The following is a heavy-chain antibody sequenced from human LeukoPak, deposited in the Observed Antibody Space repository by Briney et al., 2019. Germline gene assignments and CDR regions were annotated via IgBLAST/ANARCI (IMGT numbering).Heavy chain of an antibody. CDR3: ATVGLIKPEYYDRSGYYYRRVLSPLDY. CDR1: GYNFIKYV. Sequence: ASVKVSCKASGYNFIKYVIHWVRQAPGQRLEWMGWINAGSAYTKVSQSFQGRVTMTEDTSTDTAYMELSSLRSEDTAVYYCATVGLIKPEYYDRSGYYYRRVLSPLDYWGQGTQVTVSS. D-gene: IGHD3-22*01. J-gene: IGHJ4*02. V-gene: IGHV1-3*01. CDR2: INAGSAYT.